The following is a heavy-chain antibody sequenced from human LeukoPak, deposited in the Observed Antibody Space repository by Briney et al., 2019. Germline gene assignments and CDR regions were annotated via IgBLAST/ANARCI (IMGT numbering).Heavy chain of an antibody. CDR2: ISGGGDIT. V-gene: IGHV3-23*01. CDR1: GFNFANHA. Sequence: GGSLRLSCAASGFNFANHAMSWVRQTAGKGLEWVSAISGGGDITYYADSVKGRFTISRDNSKNTLYLQMNSLRAEDTAVYYCARDTLPFHYDSSGYYGYWGQGTLVTVSS. D-gene: IGHD3-22*01. CDR3: ARDTLPFHYDSSGYYGY. J-gene: IGHJ4*02.